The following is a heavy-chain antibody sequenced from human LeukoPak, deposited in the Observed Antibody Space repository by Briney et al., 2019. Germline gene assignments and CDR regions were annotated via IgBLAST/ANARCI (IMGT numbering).Heavy chain of an antibody. CDR1: GFTFSSYG. Sequence: GGSLRLSCAASGFTFSSYGMNWVRQTPGKGLEWAAFIRYDGSNKYYADTVKGRFTISRDNSKNTLYLQMNSLRAEDTAVYYCAKDSDDYYGSGSEFDYWGQGTLVTVSS. CDR2: IRYDGSNK. CDR3: AKDSDDYYGSGSEFDY. D-gene: IGHD3-10*01. V-gene: IGHV3-30*02. J-gene: IGHJ4*02.